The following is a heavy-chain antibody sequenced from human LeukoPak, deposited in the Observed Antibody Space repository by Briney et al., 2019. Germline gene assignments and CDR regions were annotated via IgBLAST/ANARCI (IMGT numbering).Heavy chain of an antibody. J-gene: IGHJ4*02. Sequence: ASVKVSCKASGYTFTGYYIHWVRQAPGQGLEWMGWINPNRGGTNYAQKFQGRVTMTRDTSINTVYMELSRLRSDDTAVYYCARVVRELHLLDYWGQGTLATVSS. CDR3: ARVVRELHLLDY. CDR2: INPNRGGT. CDR1: GYTFTGYY. D-gene: IGHD3-10*01. V-gene: IGHV1-2*02.